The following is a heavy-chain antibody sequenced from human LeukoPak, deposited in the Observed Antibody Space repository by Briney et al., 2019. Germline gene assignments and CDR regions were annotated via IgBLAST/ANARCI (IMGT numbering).Heavy chain of an antibody. CDR2: ISSSGSTI. CDR1: GFTFSSYE. Sequence: GGSLRLSCAASGFTFSSYEMNWVRQAPGKGLEWVSYISSSGSTIYYADSVKGRFTISRDNAKNSLYLQMNSLRAEDTAVYYCASSNYYGSGSYDSWGQGTLVTVSS. V-gene: IGHV3-48*03. J-gene: IGHJ4*02. CDR3: ASSNYYGSGSYDS. D-gene: IGHD3-10*01.